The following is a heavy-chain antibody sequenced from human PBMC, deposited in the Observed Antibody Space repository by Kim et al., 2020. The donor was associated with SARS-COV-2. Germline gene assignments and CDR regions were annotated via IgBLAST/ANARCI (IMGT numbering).Heavy chain of an antibody. CDR2: ISYDGSNK. D-gene: IGHD3-22*01. V-gene: IGHV3-33*05. CDR1: GFTFSSYG. J-gene: IGHJ6*02. CDR3: ARVVGYDSSGYYPIPKPYYYGIDV. Sequence: GGSLRLSCAASGFTFSSYGMHWVRQAPGKGLEWVAVISYDGSNKYYADSVKGRFTISRDNSKNTLYLQMNSLRAEDTGVYYCARVVGYDSSGYYPIPKPYYYGIDVCGQGTTVSVSS.